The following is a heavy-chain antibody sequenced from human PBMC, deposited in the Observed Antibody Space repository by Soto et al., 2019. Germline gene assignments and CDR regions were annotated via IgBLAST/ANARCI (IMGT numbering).Heavy chain of an antibody. CDR2: ISYDGSNK. D-gene: IGHD2-2*01. V-gene: IGHV3-30*18. J-gene: IGHJ4*02. CDR1: GFTFSSYG. Sequence: LRLSCAASGFTFSSYGMHWVRQAPGKGLEWVAVISYDGSNKYYADSVKGRFTISRDNSKNTLYLQMNSLRAEDTAVYYCAKGGSVVVPAAPHFDYWGQGTLVTVSS. CDR3: AKGGSVVVPAAPHFDY.